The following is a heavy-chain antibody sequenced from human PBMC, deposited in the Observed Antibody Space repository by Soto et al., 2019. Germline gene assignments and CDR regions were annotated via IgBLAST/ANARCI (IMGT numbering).Heavy chain of an antibody. CDR3: ARAGKYYYGSGSPYYYGMDV. Sequence: QVQLVQSGAEVKKPGASVKVSCKASGYTFTSYGVSWVRQAPGQGLEWMGWISGYNGNTNYAQKLQGRVTMTTDTSTSTANMELRSLRSDDPAVYYWARAGKYYYGSGSPYYYGMDVWGQGITVTVSS. CDR2: ISGYNGNT. V-gene: IGHV1-18*04. CDR1: GYTFTSYG. D-gene: IGHD3-10*01. J-gene: IGHJ6*02.